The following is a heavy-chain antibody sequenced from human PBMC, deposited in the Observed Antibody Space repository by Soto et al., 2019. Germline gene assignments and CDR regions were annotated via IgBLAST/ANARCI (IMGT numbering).Heavy chain of an antibody. CDR1: GFTFSNYA. CDR2: IDGSGYST. CDR3: ARSSHRGKYYYYYYGMDV. Sequence: GGSLRLSCAASGFTFSNYAMGWVRQAPGKGLEWVSSIDGSGYSTYYADSVKGRFTISRDNAKNSLYLQMNSLRDEDTAVYYCARSSHRGKYYYYYYGMDVWGQGTTVTVSS. D-gene: IGHD3-16*01. V-gene: IGHV3-23*01. J-gene: IGHJ6*02.